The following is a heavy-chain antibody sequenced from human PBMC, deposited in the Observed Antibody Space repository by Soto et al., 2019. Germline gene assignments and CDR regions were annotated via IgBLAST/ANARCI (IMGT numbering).Heavy chain of an antibody. D-gene: IGHD3-22*01. V-gene: IGHV1-69*01. CDR2: IIPIFGTE. CDR1: GGTFSSYA. J-gene: IGHJ4*02. CDR3: ARDTRSDYYDSSGYYY. Sequence: QVQLVQSGAEVKKPGSSVKVSCKASGGTFSSYAISWVRQAPGQGLEWMGGIIPIFGTENYAQKFQGRVTITADESTSTAYMELSSLRSEDTAVYYCARDTRSDYYDSSGYYYWGQGTLVTVSS.